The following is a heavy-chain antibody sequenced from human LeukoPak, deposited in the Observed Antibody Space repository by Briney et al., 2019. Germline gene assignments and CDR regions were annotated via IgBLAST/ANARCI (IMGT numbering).Heavy chain of an antibody. CDR3: ARAFVGATLPFDY. CDR1: GFTFSSYG. CDR2: IRYDGSNK. V-gene: IGHV3-30*02. Sequence: GGSLRLSCAASGFTFSSYGMHWVRQAPGTGLEWVAFIRYDGSNKYYADSVKGRFTISRDNSKNTLYLQMNSLRAEDTAVYYCARAFVGATLPFDYWGQGTLVTVSS. D-gene: IGHD1-26*01. J-gene: IGHJ4*02.